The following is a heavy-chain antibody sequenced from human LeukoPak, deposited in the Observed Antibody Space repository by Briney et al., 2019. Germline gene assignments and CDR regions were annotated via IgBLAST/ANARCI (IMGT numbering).Heavy chain of an antibody. Sequence: PGGSLRLSCEASGFTFSKDDFHWVRQAPGKGLEWVAAIGVTGDTYYADSVKGRFTISRDNAKNSLYLQMNSLRAEDTAVYYCARGPGGAARKPNWFDPWGQGTLVTVSS. CDR1: GFTFSKDD. CDR3: ARGPGGAARKPNWFDP. V-gene: IGHV3-13*01. D-gene: IGHD6-6*01. J-gene: IGHJ5*02. CDR2: IGVTGDT.